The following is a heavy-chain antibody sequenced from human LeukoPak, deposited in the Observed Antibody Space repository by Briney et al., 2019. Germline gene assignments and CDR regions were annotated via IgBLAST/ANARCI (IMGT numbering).Heavy chain of an antibody. Sequence: PGRSLRLSCAASGLTFSSYGMHWVRQAPGKGLEWVAVILYDGSNKYYAESVKGRFPISRDNSKNTLYLQMNSLRAEDTAVYYCARDGERDRNTALDYWGQGTLVTVSS. CDR2: ILYDGSNK. J-gene: IGHJ4*02. D-gene: IGHD5-18*01. CDR3: ARDGERDRNTALDY. V-gene: IGHV3-30*03. CDR1: GLTFSSYG.